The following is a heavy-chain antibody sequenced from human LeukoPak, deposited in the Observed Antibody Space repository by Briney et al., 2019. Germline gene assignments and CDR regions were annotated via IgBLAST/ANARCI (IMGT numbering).Heavy chain of an antibody. CDR3: VKGSYGMDV. V-gene: IGHV3-64D*06. CDR2: ISSDGGNT. CDR1: GFTFSTYT. Sequence: GGSLRLSCSASGFTFSTYTMHWVRQAPGKGLEYVSAISSDGGNTYYADSVKGRFTISRDNSKSTLYFQMSSLRPEDTAVYYCVKGSYGMDVWGQGTTVTVS. J-gene: IGHJ6*02.